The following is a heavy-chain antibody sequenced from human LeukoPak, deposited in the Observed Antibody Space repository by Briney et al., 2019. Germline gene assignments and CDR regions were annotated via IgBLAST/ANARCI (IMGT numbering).Heavy chain of an antibody. J-gene: IGHJ3*02. V-gene: IGHV3-30*03. D-gene: IGHD1-26*01. CDR1: GFTFSSYG. CDR3: ATRHVVGATDAFDI. Sequence: GGSLRLSCAASGFTFSSYGMHWVRQAPGKGLEWVAVISYDGSNKYYADSVKGRFTISRDNSKNTLYLQMNSLRAEDTAVYYCATRHVVGATDAFDIWGQGTMVTVSS. CDR2: ISYDGSNK.